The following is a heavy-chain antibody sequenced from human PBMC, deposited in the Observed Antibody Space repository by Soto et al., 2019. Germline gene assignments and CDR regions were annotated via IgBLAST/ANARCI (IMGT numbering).Heavy chain of an antibody. CDR1: GYTFTGYY. D-gene: IGHD2-2*01. CDR2: INPNSGGT. CDR3: ARDPPYPLSYFDY. V-gene: IGHV1-2*02. Sequence: ASVKVSCKASGYTFTGYYMQWVRQAPGQGLEWMGWINPNSGGTNYAQKFQGRVTMTSDTSISTSYMELSRLTSADTAVYYCARDPPYPLSYFDYWGQGTLVTVSS. J-gene: IGHJ4*02.